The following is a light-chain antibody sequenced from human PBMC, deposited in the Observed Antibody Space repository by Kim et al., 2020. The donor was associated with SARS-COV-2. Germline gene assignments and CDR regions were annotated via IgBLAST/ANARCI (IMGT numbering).Light chain of an antibody. Sequence: GQRIAISLSLSYPNIGRNTVNWYQHLSGAAPKLLIYSHNQRPSGVPDRFSGSTSGTSASLAISGLQSEDEGVYYCAAWDDSLNGYVFGSGTKVTVL. V-gene: IGLV1-44*01. CDR1: YPNIGRNT. CDR3: AAWDDSLNGYV. J-gene: IGLJ1*01. CDR2: SHN.